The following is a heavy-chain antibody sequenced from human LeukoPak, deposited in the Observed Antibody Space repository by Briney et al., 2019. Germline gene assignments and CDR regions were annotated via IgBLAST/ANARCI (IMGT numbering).Heavy chain of an antibody. V-gene: IGHV1-69*13. CDR1: GYTFTGYG. CDR2: IIPIFGTA. D-gene: IGHD3-3*01. J-gene: IGHJ6*02. CDR3: ARDLFPLKSGRNGYYYYYGMDV. Sequence: SVKVSCKTSGYTFTGYGISWVRQAPGQGLEWMGGIIPIFGTANYAQKFQGRVTITADESTSTAYMELSSLRSEDTAVYYCARDLFPLKSGRNGYYYYYGMDVWGQGTTVTVSS.